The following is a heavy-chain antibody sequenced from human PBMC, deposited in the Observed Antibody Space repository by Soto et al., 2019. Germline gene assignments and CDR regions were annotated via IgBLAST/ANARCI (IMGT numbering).Heavy chain of an antibody. CDR2: ISSSSSYI. V-gene: IGHV3-21*01. CDR3: ARDLITGTGGYYYGMDV. D-gene: IGHD1-7*01. Sequence: ESGGGLVKPGGSLRLSCAASGFTFSSYSMNWVRQAPGKGLEWVSSISSSSSYIYYADSVKGRFTISRDNAKNSLYLQMNSLRAEDTAVYYCARDLITGTGGYYYGMDVWGQGTTVTVSS. CDR1: GFTFSSYS. J-gene: IGHJ6*02.